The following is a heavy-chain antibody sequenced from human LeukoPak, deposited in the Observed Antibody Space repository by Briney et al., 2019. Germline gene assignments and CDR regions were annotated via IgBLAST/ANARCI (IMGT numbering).Heavy chain of an antibody. Sequence: SETLSLTCTVSGGSIRSYYWSWIRQPAGKGLEWIGRIYTSGSTNYNPSLKSRVTMSVDTSKNQFSLKLSSVTAADTAVYYCARVEGRSGSYFVYFQHWGQGTLVTVSS. CDR3: ARVEGRSGSYFVYFQH. CDR2: IYTSGST. J-gene: IGHJ1*01. D-gene: IGHD1-26*01. CDR1: GGSIRSYY. V-gene: IGHV4-4*07.